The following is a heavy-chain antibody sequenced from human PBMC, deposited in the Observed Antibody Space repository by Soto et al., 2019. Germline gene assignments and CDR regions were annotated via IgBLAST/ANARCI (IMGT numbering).Heavy chain of an antibody. D-gene: IGHD2-2*01. Sequence: ASVKVSCKASGYTFTSYGISWVRQAPGQGLEWMGWISAYNGNTNYAQKLQGRVTMTTDTSTSTAYMELRSLRSDDTAVYYCARDRYCSSTSCWDPYYFDYWGQGTLVTVSS. J-gene: IGHJ4*02. CDR3: ARDRYCSSTSCWDPYYFDY. CDR2: ISAYNGNT. V-gene: IGHV1-18*04. CDR1: GYTFTSYG.